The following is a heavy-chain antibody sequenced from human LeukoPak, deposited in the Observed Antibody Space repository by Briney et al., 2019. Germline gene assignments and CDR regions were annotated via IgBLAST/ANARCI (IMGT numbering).Heavy chain of an antibody. Sequence: GGSLRLSCVVSGITFNTYAMSWVRQAPGKGLEWVSSISGSGGSTYYADSVKGRFTVSRGNSKNTLHLQMNSLRAEDTAVYYCAKDDVVMTANFDYWGQGTLVTVSS. CDR1: GITFNTYA. CDR2: ISGSGGST. D-gene: IGHD2-21*02. CDR3: AKDDVVMTANFDY. V-gene: IGHV3-23*01. J-gene: IGHJ4*02.